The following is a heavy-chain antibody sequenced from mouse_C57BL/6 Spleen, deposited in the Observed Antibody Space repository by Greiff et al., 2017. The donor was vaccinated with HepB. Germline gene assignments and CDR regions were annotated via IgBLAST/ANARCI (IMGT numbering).Heavy chain of an antibody. J-gene: IGHJ2*01. CDR2: IDPENGDT. CDR3: TINRITTVLATTPADD. Sequence: EVQLQQSGAELVRPGASVKLSCTASGFNIKDDYMHWVKQRPEQGLEWIGWIDPENGDTEYASKFQGKATITADTSSNPAYLQLSSLTSEDTAVYYCTINRITTVLATTPADDWGQGTTLTVSS. V-gene: IGHV14-4*01. CDR1: GFNIKDDY. D-gene: IGHD1-1*01.